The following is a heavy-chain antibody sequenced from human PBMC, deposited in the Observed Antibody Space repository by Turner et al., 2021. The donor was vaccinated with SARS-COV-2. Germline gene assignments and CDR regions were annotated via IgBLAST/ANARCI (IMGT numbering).Heavy chain of an antibody. CDR1: GFTFSSYA. CDR2: ISYDGSNK. CDR3: ARGGGGNYYYFDY. V-gene: IGHV3-30-3*01. Sequence: VRVAVSGGGVVQPGRSVRLSCAASGFTFSSYAMHWVRQAPGKGLEWVAVISYDGSNKYYADSVKGRFTISRDNSKNTLYLQMNSLRAEDTAVYYCARGGGGNYYYFDYWGQGTLVTVSS. J-gene: IGHJ4*02. D-gene: IGHD1-26*01.